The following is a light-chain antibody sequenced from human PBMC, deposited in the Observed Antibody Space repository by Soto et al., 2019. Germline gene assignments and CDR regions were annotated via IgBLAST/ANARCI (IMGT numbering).Light chain of an antibody. J-gene: IGKJ2*01. V-gene: IGKV1-33*01. CDR3: QQYDILPT. Sequence: DIQMTQSPSSLSASVGDRVTITCQASQDIRNFLKWYQQKPGKAPNLLIYDASNLETGVSSRFSGSGSGTDVTFTISRLHPEDIATYYCQQYDILPTFGQGTKLEIK. CDR2: DAS. CDR1: QDIRNF.